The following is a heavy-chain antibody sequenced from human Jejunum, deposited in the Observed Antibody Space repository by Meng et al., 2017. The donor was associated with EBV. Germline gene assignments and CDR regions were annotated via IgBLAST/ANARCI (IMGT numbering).Heavy chain of an antibody. J-gene: IGHJ5*02. Sequence: VRLAASGGGVKQSGASVKVSCKAAGNSSTSEALQWVPQWPGQGFEWRGWFYAVNEDTNYLQKFQRRFTNSMDTPASTAFMALSSLRSEDTAGYDCARVKYNTCWHTFDPWGQGTLVTVSS. CDR2: FYAVNEDT. CDR1: GNSSTSEA. D-gene: IGHD6-19*01. CDR3: ARVKYNTCWHTFDP. V-gene: IGHV1-3*01.